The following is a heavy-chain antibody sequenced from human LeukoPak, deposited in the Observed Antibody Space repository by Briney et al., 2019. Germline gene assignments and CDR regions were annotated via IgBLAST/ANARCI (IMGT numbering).Heavy chain of an antibody. J-gene: IGHJ6*03. CDR1: GGSISSSSYY. CDR2: IYYSGST. Sequence: KASDTLSLTCTVSGGSISSSSYYWGWIRQPPGKGLEWIRSIYYSGSTYYNPSLKSRVTISVDTSKNQFSLKLSSVTAADTAVYYCARSSEGRYYYDSSGYSYYYYYMDVWGKGTTVTISS. V-gene: IGHV4-39*07. CDR3: ARSSEGRYYYDSSGYSYYYYYMDV. D-gene: IGHD3-22*01.